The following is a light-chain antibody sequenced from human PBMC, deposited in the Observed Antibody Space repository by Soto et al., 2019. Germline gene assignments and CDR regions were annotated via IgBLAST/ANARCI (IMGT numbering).Light chain of an antibody. V-gene: IGLV2-11*01. CDR2: DVS. CDR3: CSDAGTYML. J-gene: IGLJ2*01. CDR1: SSDVGGYNY. Sequence: QSPLTQPRSVSGSPGQSVTISCTGTSSDVGGYNYVSWYQQYPGKAPKIMIYDVSKRPSGVPDRFSGSKSGNTAALTISGLQAEDEADYYCCSDAGTYMLFGGGTKVTVL.